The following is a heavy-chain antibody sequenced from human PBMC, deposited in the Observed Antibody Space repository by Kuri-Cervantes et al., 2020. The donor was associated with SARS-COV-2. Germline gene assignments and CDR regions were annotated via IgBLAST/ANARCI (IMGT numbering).Heavy chain of an antibody. J-gene: IGHJ4*02. CDR1: GYTLTELS. D-gene: IGHD4-23*01. CDR2: FDPEDGET. Sequence: ASVKVSCKVSGYTLTELSMHWVRQAPGKGLEWMGGFDPEDGETIYAQKFPGRVTMTEDTSTDTAYMELSSLRSEDTAVYYCARSHTLYGGNSSPWDYWGQGTLVTVSS. V-gene: IGHV1-24*01. CDR3: ARSHTLYGGNSSPWDY.